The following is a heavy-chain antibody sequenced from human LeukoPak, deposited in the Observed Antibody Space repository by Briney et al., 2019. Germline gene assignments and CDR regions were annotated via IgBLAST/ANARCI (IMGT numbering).Heavy chain of an antibody. D-gene: IGHD1-1*01. CDR2: ISYDGSNK. CDR1: RFTYRHYV. Sequence: PGWSLRLSRAASRFTYRHYVMHWVRQAPGRGVEGVAVISYDGSNKYYADFVKGRFTISRDNSKNTLYLQMNSLRAEDTAVYYCARGPAWNDVFYYYGMDVWGQGTTVTVSS. CDR3: ARGPAWNDVFYYYGMDV. V-gene: IGHV3-30-3*01. J-gene: IGHJ6*02.